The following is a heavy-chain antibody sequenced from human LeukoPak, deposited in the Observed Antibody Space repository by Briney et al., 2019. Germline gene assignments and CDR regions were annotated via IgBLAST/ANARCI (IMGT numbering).Heavy chain of an antibody. Sequence: ASVKVSCKASGYTFTSYDINWVRQATGQGLEWMGWMNPNSGNTGYAQKFQGRVTMTRNTSISTAYMELSSLRSEDTAVYYCAKFMVRGVNLLPQWGQGTLVTVSS. CDR1: GYTFTSYD. CDR3: AKFMVRGVNLLPQ. V-gene: IGHV1-8*01. CDR2: MNPNSGNT. J-gene: IGHJ4*02. D-gene: IGHD3-10*01.